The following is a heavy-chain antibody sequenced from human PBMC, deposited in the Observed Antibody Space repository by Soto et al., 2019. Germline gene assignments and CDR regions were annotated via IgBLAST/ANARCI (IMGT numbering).Heavy chain of an antibody. Sequence: QEQLQQWGAGLLKPSETLSLTCVVYGGSFSGYYWSWIRQPPGKGLEWIGEINHSGNTNYNPSLRSRVTISIDTSKNQFSLKLNSVSAADTAVYYCARGPAVTLPWDFIDSWGHGTLVAGSS. V-gene: IGHV4-34*01. D-gene: IGHD4-17*01. J-gene: IGHJ5*01. CDR1: GGSFSGYY. CDR2: INHSGNT. CDR3: ARGPAVTLPWDFIDS.